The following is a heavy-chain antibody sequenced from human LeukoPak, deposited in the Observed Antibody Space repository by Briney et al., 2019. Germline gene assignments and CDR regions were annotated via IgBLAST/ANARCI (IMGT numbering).Heavy chain of an antibody. Sequence: SETLSLTCTVSGGSINSGGYYWSWIRQHPGEGLEWIGYISNSGSAYYNPSLKSRVTMSGDTSKNQFSLRLTSVTAAGTAVYFCARVEWESYYFDYWGQGTLVTVSS. V-gene: IGHV4-31*03. D-gene: IGHD1-26*01. CDR1: GGSINSGGYY. J-gene: IGHJ4*02. CDR3: ARVEWESYYFDY. CDR2: ISNSGSA.